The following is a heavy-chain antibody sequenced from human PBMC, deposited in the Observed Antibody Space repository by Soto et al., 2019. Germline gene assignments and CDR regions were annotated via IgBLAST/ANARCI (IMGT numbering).Heavy chain of an antibody. CDR1: GFTFSSYS. Sequence: PGGSLRLSCAAFGFTFSSYSVNWVRQAPGKGLEWVSFISSSSNYIYYADSVKGRFTISRDNAKHSLYLQINSLRAEDTAVYYCARDLDSSGYYPFDYWGQGTLVTVSS. CDR3: ARDLDSSGYYPFDY. J-gene: IGHJ4*02. D-gene: IGHD3-22*01. V-gene: IGHV3-21*01. CDR2: ISSSSNYI.